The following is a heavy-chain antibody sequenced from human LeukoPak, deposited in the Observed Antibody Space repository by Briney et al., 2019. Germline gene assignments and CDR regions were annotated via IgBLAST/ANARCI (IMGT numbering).Heavy chain of an antibody. CDR2: IYPGDSDT. J-gene: IGHJ4*02. CDR1: GYSFTNYW. Sequence: GESLKISCKGSGYSFTNYWIGWVRQMPGKGLEWMGIIYPGDSDTRYSPSFQGQVTISADKSISTAYLQWSSLKASDTAMYYCARRREGYCSGGSCYSPYFDYWGQGTLVTVSS. CDR3: ARRREGYCSGGSCYSPYFDY. D-gene: IGHD2-15*01. V-gene: IGHV5-51*01.